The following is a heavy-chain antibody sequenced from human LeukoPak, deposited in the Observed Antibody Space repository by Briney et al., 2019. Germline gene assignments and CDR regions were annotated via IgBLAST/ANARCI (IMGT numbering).Heavy chain of an antibody. CDR3: AKDSSRAYYFDS. CDR1: GFTFSSYG. J-gene: IGHJ4*02. Sequence: PGGSLRLSCAASGFTFSSYGMSWVRQAPGKGLEWVSAMSGSGGSTYYAYSVKGRFTISRDNSKNTLYLQMNSLRAEDTAVYYCAKDSSRAYYFDSSGPGTLVTVSS. D-gene: IGHD2-2*01. V-gene: IGHV3-23*01. CDR2: MSGSGGST.